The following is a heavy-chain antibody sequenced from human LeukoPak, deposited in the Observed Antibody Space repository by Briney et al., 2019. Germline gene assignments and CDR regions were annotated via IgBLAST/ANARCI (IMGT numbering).Heavy chain of an antibody. D-gene: IGHD2-8*01. CDR2: IKVDGSEI. Sequence: GGSLRLSCAASGFTFSMYWMSWVRQAPGKGPEWVANIKVDGSEIYYVDSVKGRLTISRDNAKNSLYLQMNSLRAEDTAVYYCTRDRQGPRLYEMDIWGQGTTVTVSS. J-gene: IGHJ6*02. V-gene: IGHV3-7*01. CDR1: GFTFSMYW. CDR3: TRDRQGPRLYEMDI.